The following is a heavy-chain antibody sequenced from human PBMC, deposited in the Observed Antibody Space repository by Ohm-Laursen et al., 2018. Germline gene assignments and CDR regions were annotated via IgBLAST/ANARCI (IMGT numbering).Heavy chain of an antibody. CDR3: ARGRTTVVTPVH. CDR1: GFTFSDYY. D-gene: IGHD4-23*01. Sequence: SLRLSCAASGFTFSDYYMSWIRQAPGKGLERVSYISSSGSTIYYADSVKGRFTISRDNAKNSLYLQMNSLRAEDTAVYYCARGRTTVVTPVHWGQGTLVTVSS. J-gene: IGHJ4*02. CDR2: ISSSGSTI. V-gene: IGHV3-11*01.